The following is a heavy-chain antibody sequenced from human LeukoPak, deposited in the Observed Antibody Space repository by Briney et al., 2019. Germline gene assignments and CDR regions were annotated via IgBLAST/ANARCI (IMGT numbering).Heavy chain of an antibody. CDR2: ISWNSGSI. V-gene: IGHV3-9*01. CDR3: AKDIDSSNWGPFDD. J-gene: IGHJ4*02. D-gene: IGHD6-13*01. Sequence: AGGSLRLSCAASGFTFDDYAMPWVRQAPGKGLEWVSGISWNSGSIGYADSVKGRFTMSRDNAKNSLYLQMNSLRGEDTALYYCAKDIDSSNWGPFDDWGQGTLVTVSS. CDR1: GFTFDDYA.